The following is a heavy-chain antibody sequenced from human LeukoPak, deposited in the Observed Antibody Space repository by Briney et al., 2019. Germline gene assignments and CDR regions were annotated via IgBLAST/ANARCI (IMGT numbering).Heavy chain of an antibody. Sequence: ASVKVSCKASGYTFTNYYMHWVRQAPGQGLEWMGIINPSGGSTSYAQKFQGRVTMTRDMSTSTVYMELSSLRSEDTAVYYCARDKRSSGYYHYLFDYWGQGTLVTVSS. V-gene: IGHV1-46*01. CDR1: GYTFTNYY. J-gene: IGHJ4*02. D-gene: IGHD3-22*01. CDR2: INPSGGST. CDR3: ARDKRSSGYYHYLFDY.